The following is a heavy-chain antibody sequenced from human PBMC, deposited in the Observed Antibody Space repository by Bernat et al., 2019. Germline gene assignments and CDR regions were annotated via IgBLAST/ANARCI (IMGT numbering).Heavy chain of an antibody. D-gene: IGHD3-16*01. CDR2: IRSKANSYAT. V-gene: IGHV3-73*01. J-gene: IGHJ4*02. CDR1: GFTFSGSA. Sequence: VQLVESGGGLVQPGGSLKLSCAASGFTFSGSAMHWVRQASGKGLEWVGRIRSKANSYATAYAASVKGRFTISRDDSKNTAYLQMNSLKTEDTAVYYCTGGSLYYFDYWGQGTLSPSPQ. CDR3: TGGSLYYFDY.